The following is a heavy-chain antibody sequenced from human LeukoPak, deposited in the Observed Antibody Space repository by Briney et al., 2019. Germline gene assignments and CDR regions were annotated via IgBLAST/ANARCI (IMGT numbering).Heavy chain of an antibody. CDR2: IYYSGST. CDR1: GGSISSHY. Sequence: SETLSLTCTVSGGSISSHYWSWIRQPPGKGLEWIGYIYYSGSTNYNPSLKSRVTISVDTSKNQFSLKLSSVTAADTAVYYCARGILRFLEWSIGDYYYYLDVWGKGTTVTVSS. V-gene: IGHV4-59*11. CDR3: ARGILRFLEWSIGDYYYYLDV. D-gene: IGHD3-3*01. J-gene: IGHJ6*03.